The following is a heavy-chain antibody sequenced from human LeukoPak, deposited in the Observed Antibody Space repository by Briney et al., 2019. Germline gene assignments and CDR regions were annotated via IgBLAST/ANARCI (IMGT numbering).Heavy chain of an antibody. Sequence: GGSLGLSCAASGFTFDDYAMHWVRHAPGKGLEWVSGISWNSGSIGYADSVKGRFTISRDNAKNSLYLQMNSLRAEDTALYYCAKGGAGGNYFDYWGQGTLVTVSS. D-gene: IGHD1-26*01. J-gene: IGHJ4*02. CDR3: AKGGAGGNYFDY. V-gene: IGHV3-9*01. CDR1: GFTFDDYA. CDR2: ISWNSGSI.